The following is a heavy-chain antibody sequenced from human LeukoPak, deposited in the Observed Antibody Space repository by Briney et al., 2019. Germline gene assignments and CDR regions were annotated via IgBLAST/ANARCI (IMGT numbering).Heavy chain of an antibody. CDR3: GRLTS. CDR1: GFTVGTNY. J-gene: IGHJ4*02. V-gene: IGHV3-53*01. CDR2: ISSGGNT. D-gene: IGHD1-1*01. Sequence: PGGSLRLSCAASGFTVGTNYMSWVRQAPGKGLEWVSVISSGGNTYYADSVKGRFTISRDNSKNTMYLQMNSLRAEDTAVYYCGRLTSWGQGTLVTVSS.